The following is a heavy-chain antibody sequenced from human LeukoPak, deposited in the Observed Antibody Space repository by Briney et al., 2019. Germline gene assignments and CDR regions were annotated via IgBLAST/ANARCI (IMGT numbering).Heavy chain of an antibody. CDR2: IFPSGGEI. Sequence: PGGSLRLSCAASGLIVSSNHMNWVRQAPGKGLEWVSSIFPSGGEIHYADSVRGRFTISRDNSKSTLSLQMNSLRAEDTAIYYCATYRQVLLPFESWGQGTLVTVSS. V-gene: IGHV3-53*01. CDR3: ATYRQVLLPFES. D-gene: IGHD2-8*02. CDR1: GLIVSSNH. J-gene: IGHJ4*02.